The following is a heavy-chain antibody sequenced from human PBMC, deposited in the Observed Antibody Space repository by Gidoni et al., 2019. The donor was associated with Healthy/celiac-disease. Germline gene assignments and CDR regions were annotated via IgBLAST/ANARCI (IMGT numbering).Heavy chain of an antibody. D-gene: IGHD2-15*01. CDR3: ARGCSGGSCYRSYRFDP. V-gene: IGHV3-30*01. CDR1: GFTFSSYA. J-gene: IGHJ5*01. Sequence: QVQLVESGGGVVQPGRSLRLPCAASGFTFSSYAMHWVRQAPGKGLEWVAVISYDGSNKYYANSVKGRFTISRDNSKNTLYLQMNSLGAEDTAVYYCARGCSGGSCYRSYRFDPWGQGTLVTVSS. CDR2: ISYDGSNK.